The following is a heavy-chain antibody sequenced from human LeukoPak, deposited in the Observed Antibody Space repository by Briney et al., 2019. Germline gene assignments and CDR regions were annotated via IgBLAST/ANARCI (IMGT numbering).Heavy chain of an antibody. V-gene: IGHV3-30*18. CDR3: AKELYPYCSGGSCYPPIY. J-gene: IGHJ4*02. CDR2: ISYDGSNK. Sequence: GGSLRLSCAASGFTFSSYGMHWVRQAPGKGLEWVAVISYDGSNKYYADSVKGRFTISRDNSKNTLYLQMNSLRAEDTAVYYCAKELYPYCSGGSCYPPIYWGQGTLVTVSS. CDR1: GFTFSSYG. D-gene: IGHD2-15*01.